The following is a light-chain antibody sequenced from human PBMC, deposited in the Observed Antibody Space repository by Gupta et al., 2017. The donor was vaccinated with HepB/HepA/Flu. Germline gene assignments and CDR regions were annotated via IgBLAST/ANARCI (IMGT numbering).Light chain of an antibody. Sequence: EIVMTQSPDTLSVSPGERATLSCRASQSVSSNLAWYQQKPGQAPRLLIYGASTRATGIPARFSGSGSGTDFTLTISSVQSEDVAVYYCQQYNKWRTFGQGTKVEIK. V-gene: IGKV3-15*01. CDR3: QQYNKWRT. J-gene: IGKJ1*01. CDR2: GAS. CDR1: QSVSSN.